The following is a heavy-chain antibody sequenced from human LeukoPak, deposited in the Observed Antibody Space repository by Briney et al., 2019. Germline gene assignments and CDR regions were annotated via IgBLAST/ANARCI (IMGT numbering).Heavy chain of an antibody. Sequence: PGGSLRLSCAVSGIPFKKYGMHWVRQAPGKGLEWVATVWHDGSPTMYADSAKGRFTISRDDSKNMLYLQMNSQRAEDTAEYYCVTHYKWDLLVHAFDFWGQGTRVTVSS. D-gene: IGHD1-26*01. V-gene: IGHV3-33*01. CDR3: VTHYKWDLLVHAFDF. CDR1: GIPFKKYG. CDR2: VWHDGSPT. J-gene: IGHJ3*01.